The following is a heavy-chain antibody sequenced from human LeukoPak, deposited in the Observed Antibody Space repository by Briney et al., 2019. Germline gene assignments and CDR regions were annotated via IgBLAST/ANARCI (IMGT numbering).Heavy chain of an antibody. CDR1: GGSISSGDYY. V-gene: IGHV4-30-4*01. CDR3: ARDSCSGGSCYSYYGMDV. CDR2: IYYSGST. J-gene: IGHJ6*02. D-gene: IGHD2-15*01. Sequence: PSETLSLTCTVSGGSISSGDYYWSWIRQPPGKGLEWIGYIYYSGSTYYNPSLKSRVTISVDTSKNQFSLKLSSVTAADTAVYYCARDSCSGGSCYSYYGMDVWGQGTTVPVSS.